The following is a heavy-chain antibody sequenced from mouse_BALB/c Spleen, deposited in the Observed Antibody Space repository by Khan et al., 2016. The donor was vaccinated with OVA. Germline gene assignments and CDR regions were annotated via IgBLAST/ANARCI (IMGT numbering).Heavy chain of an antibody. D-gene: IGHD2-14*01. J-gene: IGHJ3*01. V-gene: IGHV1-4*01. CDR2: INPSNGYT. CDR1: GYTFTSYT. Sequence: QVQLKESGAELARPGASVKMSCKASGYTFTSYTIHWIKLRPGQGLEWIGYINPSNGYTNYNQKFKDKATLTADKSSTTAYMQLSSLTSDDSAVYYCARDGAYYRNDGWFAYWGQGTLVTVSA. CDR3: ARDGAYYRNDGWFAY.